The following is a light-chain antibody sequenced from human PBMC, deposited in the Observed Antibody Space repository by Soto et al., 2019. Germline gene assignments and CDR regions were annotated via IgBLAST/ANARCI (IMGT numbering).Light chain of an antibody. Sequence: QSALTQPASVSGSPGQSITISCTGTGSDIGGYNYVSWYQHHPGKAPKLIIYEVTNRPSGVSNRFSGSKSGNTASLTISGLQAEDEADYYCSSYTSSTTYVFATGTKVTVL. V-gene: IGLV2-14*01. CDR1: GSDIGGYNY. CDR2: EVT. CDR3: SSYTSSTTYV. J-gene: IGLJ1*01.